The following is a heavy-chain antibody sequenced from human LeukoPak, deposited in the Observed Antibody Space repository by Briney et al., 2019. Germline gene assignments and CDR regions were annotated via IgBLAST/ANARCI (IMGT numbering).Heavy chain of an antibody. V-gene: IGHV1-69*04. CDR3: ARDGGYSSSWYWFDP. Sequence: ASVKVSCKASGYTFTSYAISWVRQAPGQGLEWMGRIIPILGIANYAQKFQGRVTITADKSTSTAYMELSSLRSEDTAVYYCARDGGYSSSWYWFDPWGQGTLVTVSS. CDR1: GYTFTSYA. J-gene: IGHJ5*02. D-gene: IGHD6-13*01. CDR2: IIPILGIA.